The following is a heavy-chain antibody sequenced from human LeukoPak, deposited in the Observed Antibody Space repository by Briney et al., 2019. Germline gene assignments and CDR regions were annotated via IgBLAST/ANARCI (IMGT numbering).Heavy chain of an antibody. V-gene: IGHV3-7*01. J-gene: IGHJ5*02. Sequence: GGSLRLSCAASGFTFSSYWMSWVRQAPGKGLEWVANIKHDGSEKYYVDSVKGRFTISRDNAKNSLYLQMNSLRAEDTAVYYCARDDCSSISCYHNWFDPWGREPWSPSPQ. D-gene: IGHD2-2*01. CDR3: ARDDCSSISCYHNWFDP. CDR2: IKHDGSEK. CDR1: GFTFSSYW.